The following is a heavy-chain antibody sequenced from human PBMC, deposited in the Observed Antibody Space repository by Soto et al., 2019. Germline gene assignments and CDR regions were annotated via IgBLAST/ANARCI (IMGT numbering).Heavy chain of an antibody. Sequence: GCSMRLSCAASGLSFYSYWMHWVRQAPGEGLVWVSRIMGDGTITNYADSVKGRFTISRDNVKNTVYLQMNSLRAEDTAVYFCTRDPGRTGYDPWGQGTLVTVS. CDR1: GLSFYSYW. V-gene: IGHV3-74*01. J-gene: IGHJ5*02. CDR3: TRDPGRTGYDP. CDR2: IMGDGTIT.